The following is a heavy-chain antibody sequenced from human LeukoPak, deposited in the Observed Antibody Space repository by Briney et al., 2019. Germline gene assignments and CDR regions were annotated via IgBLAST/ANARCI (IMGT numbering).Heavy chain of an antibody. D-gene: IGHD2-15*01. Sequence: SGTLSLTCAVYGGSFSGYYWSWIRQPPGKGLEWIGEINHSGSTNYNPSLKSRVTISVDTSKNQFSLKLSSVTAADTAVYYCARGPTLQRVFDYWGQGTLVTVSS. V-gene: IGHV4-34*01. J-gene: IGHJ4*02. CDR3: ARGPTLQRVFDY. CDR1: GGSFSGYY. CDR2: INHSGST.